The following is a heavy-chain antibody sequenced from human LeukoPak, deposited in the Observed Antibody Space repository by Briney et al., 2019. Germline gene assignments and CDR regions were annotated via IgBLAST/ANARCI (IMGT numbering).Heavy chain of an antibody. D-gene: IGHD2-2*01. CDR3: ARADCSSSSCYEFDC. V-gene: IGHV3-11*04. Sequence: GGSLRLSCAASGFTFSDYYMSWIRQAPGKGLERVSYIRSSGSIKFYADSVRGRFTISRDNAKNSLYLQMNSLRAEDTAVYYCARADCSSSSCYEFDCWGQGTLVTVSS. CDR2: IRSSGSIK. J-gene: IGHJ4*02. CDR1: GFTFSDYY.